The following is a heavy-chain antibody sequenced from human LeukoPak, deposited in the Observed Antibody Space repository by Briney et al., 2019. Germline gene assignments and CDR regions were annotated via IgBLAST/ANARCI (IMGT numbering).Heavy chain of an antibody. D-gene: IGHD1/OR15-1a*01. CDR2: IKEDGSEK. J-gene: IGHJ5*02. Sequence: GGSLRLSCTTSGFTFSSYWMSWVRQAPGKGLEWLGNIKEDGSEKYDVDSVKGRFTISRDNAKNSLYLQMNSLRVEDTAIYYCARGTRVGTPYNWFDPRGQGTLVTVSS. CDR1: GFTFSSYW. V-gene: IGHV3-7*01. CDR3: ARGTRVGTPYNWFDP.